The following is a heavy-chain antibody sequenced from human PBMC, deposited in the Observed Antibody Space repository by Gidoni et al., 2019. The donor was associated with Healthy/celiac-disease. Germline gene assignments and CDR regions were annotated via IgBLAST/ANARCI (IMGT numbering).Heavy chain of an antibody. CDR1: GGSISSYY. D-gene: IGHD4-4*01. J-gene: IGHJ5*02. Sequence: QVQLQESGPGLVKPSETLSLTCTVSGGSISSYYWSWIRQPPGKGLEWIGYIYYSGSTNYNPSLKSRVIISVDTSKNQFSLKLSSVTAADTAVYYCAMYSPRNWFDPWGQGTLVTVSS. CDR2: IYYSGST. CDR3: AMYSPRNWFDP. V-gene: IGHV4-59*01.